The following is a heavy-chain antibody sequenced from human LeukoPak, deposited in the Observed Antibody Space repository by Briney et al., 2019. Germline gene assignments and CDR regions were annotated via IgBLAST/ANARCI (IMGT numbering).Heavy chain of an antibody. J-gene: IGHJ6*02. V-gene: IGHV3-7*03. Sequence: PSGGSLRLSCAASGFTFSSYWMNWARQAPGRGLEWVASINHNGNVNYYVDSVKGRFTISRDNAKNSLNLQMSNLRAEDTAVYFCARGGGLDVWGQGATVTVSS. CDR3: ARGGGLDV. CDR1: GFTFSSYW. D-gene: IGHD3-16*01. CDR2: INHNGNVN.